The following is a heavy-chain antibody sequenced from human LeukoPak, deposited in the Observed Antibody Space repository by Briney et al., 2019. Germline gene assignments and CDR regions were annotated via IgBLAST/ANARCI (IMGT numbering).Heavy chain of an antibody. V-gene: IGHV4-34*01. CDR2: INHSGST. Sequence: SETLSLTCAVYGGSFSGYYWSWIRQPPGKGLEWIGEINHSGSTNYNPSLKSRVTISVDTSKNQLSLKLSSVTAADTAVYYCARASSIAAAGNYYYYYMDVWGKGTTVTVSS. CDR3: ARASSIAAAGNYYYYYMDV. J-gene: IGHJ6*03. D-gene: IGHD6-13*01. CDR1: GGSFSGYY.